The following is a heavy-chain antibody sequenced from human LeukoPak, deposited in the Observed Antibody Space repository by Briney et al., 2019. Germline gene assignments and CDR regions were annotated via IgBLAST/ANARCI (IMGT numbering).Heavy chain of an antibody. CDR2: IIPIFVTA. V-gene: IGHV1-69*06. D-gene: IGHD3-10*01. Sequence: SVKVSCKASGGTFSSYAISWVRQAPGQGLEWMGGIIPIFVTANYAQKFQGRVTITADKSTSTAYMELSSLRSEDTAVYYCARDRTKILWFGELISYYGMDVWGKGTTVTVSS. CDR1: GGTFSSYA. J-gene: IGHJ6*04. CDR3: ARDRTKILWFGELISYYGMDV.